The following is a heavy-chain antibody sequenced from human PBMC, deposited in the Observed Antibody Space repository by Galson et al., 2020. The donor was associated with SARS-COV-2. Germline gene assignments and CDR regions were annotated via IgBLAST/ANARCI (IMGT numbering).Heavy chain of an antibody. V-gene: IGHV5-51*01. CDR1: GYSFTSYW. D-gene: IGHD3-3*01. Sequence: GESLKISCEGSGYSFTSYWIGWVRQKPGKGLEWMGIIYPGDSDTKYSPSFQGQVTISADKSISTAYLQWSSLKASDTAMYYCATLGLYDFWTVLYSRKGYHYYGMDVWGQGTTGTVSS. CDR3: ATLGLYDFWTVLYSRKGYHYYGMDV. J-gene: IGHJ6*02. CDR2: IYPGDSDT.